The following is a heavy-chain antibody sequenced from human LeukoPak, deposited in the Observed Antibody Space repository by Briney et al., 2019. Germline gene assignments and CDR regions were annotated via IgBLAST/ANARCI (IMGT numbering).Heavy chain of an antibody. CDR3: ARDYDILAGYPWAFDI. V-gene: IGHV3-21*01. D-gene: IGHD3-9*01. J-gene: IGHJ3*02. CDR2: ISSSSSYI. Sequence: PGGSLRPSCAASGFTFSSYSMNWVRQAPGNGLEWFSSISSSSSYIYYADSVKGRFTISRDNAKNSLYLQMNSLRAEDTAVYYCARDYDILAGYPWAFDIWGQGTMVTVSS. CDR1: GFTFSSYS.